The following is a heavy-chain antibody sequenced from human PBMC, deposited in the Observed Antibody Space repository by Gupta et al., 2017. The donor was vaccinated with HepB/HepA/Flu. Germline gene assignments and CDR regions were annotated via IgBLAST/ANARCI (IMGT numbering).Heavy chain of an antibody. Sequence: EVQLVESGGGLVKPGGSLRLSCAASGFTFSSYSMNWVRQAPGKGLEWVSSISSSSSYIYYADSVKGRFTISRDNAKNSLYLQMNSLRAEDTAVYYCARGVGGGSYGIDYWGQGTLVTVSS. CDR2: ISSSSSYI. CDR3: ARGVGGGSYGIDY. CDR1: GFTFSSYS. D-gene: IGHD1-26*01. J-gene: IGHJ4*02. V-gene: IGHV3-21*01.